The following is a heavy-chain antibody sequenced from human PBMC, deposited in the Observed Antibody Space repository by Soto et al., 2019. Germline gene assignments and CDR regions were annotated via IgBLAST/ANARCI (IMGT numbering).Heavy chain of an antibody. V-gene: IGHV4-59*08. CDR1: GGSISSYY. CDR2: IYYSGST. D-gene: IGHD4-17*01. Sequence: SETLSLTCTVSGGSISSYYWSWIRQPPGKGLEWIGYIYYSGSTNYNPSLKSRVTISVDTSKNQFSLKLSSVTAADTAVYYCARYNYGDYALDYWGQGTLVTVSS. CDR3: ARYNYGDYALDY. J-gene: IGHJ4*02.